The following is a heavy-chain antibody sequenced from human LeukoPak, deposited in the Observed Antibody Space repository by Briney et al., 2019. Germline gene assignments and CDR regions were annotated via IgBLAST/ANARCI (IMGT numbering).Heavy chain of an antibody. V-gene: IGHV4-30-4*01. D-gene: IGHD2-2*01. CDR2: IYYSGST. J-gene: IGHJ3*02. CDR1: GGSISSGDYY. Sequence: SETLSLTCTVSGGSISSGDYYWSWIRQPPGKGLEWIGYIYYSGSTYYNPSLKSRVTISVDRSKNQFSLKLSSVTAADTAVYYCARKGAKKDIVVVPAAKDAFDIWGQGTMVTVSS. CDR3: ARKGAKKDIVVVPAAKDAFDI.